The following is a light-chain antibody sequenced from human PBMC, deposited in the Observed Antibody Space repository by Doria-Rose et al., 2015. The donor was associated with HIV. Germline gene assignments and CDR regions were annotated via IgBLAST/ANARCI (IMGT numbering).Light chain of an antibody. V-gene: IGKV3-20*01. CDR2: DGS. CDR3: HQYGTSWT. J-gene: IGKJ1*01. Sequence: EIVLTQSPGTLSLSPGERATLSCRASQSSSSTYLAWYQQKPGQAPSLLIYDGSTRATGIPDRFSASGSVTDFTLTINRLEPEDFALYYCHQYGTSWTFGQGTKVEI. CDR1: QSSSSTY.